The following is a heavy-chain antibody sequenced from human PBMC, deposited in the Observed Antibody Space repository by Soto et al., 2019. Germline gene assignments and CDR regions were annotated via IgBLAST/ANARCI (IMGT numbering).Heavy chain of an antibody. J-gene: IGHJ4*02. V-gene: IGHV2-5*02. CDR1: GFSLTTSGVG. D-gene: IGHD3-3*01. CDR2: LYWDDGE. CDR3: AHAGVISTFDY. Sequence: SGPTLVNPTHTLTLTCTFSGFSLTTSGVGVGWIRQPPGKALEWLALLYWDDGERYSPSLKSRLTITKDTSKKQVVLTMINVDPVDSATYYCAHAGVISTFDYWGPGTLVTVSS.